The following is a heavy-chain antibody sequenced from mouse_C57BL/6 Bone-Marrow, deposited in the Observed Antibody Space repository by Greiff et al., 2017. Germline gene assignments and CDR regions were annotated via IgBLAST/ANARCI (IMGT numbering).Heavy chain of an antibody. CDR2: IHPNSGST. J-gene: IGHJ2*01. CDR3: ARRGLRVPFY. CDR1: GYTFTSYW. D-gene: IGHD2-12*01. Sequence: QVQLKQPGAELVKPGASVKLSCKASGYTFTSYWMHWVKQRPGQGLEWIGMIHPNSGSTNYNEKFKSKATLTVDKSSSTAYMQLSSLTSEDSAVYYCARRGLRVPFYWGQGTTLTVSS. V-gene: IGHV1-64*01.